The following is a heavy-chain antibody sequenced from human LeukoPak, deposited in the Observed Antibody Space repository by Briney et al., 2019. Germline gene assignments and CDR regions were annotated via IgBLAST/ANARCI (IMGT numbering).Heavy chain of an antibody. CDR3: ARGRFRSLIDY. CDR2: INHSGST. J-gene: IGHJ4*02. V-gene: IGHV4-34*01. Sequence: SETLSLTCAVYGGSFSGYYWSWIRQPPGKGLEWIGEINHSGSTNYNPSLKSRVTISVDTSKSQFSLKLSSVTAADTAVYYCARGRFRSLIDYWGQGTLVTVSS. CDR1: GGSFSGYY.